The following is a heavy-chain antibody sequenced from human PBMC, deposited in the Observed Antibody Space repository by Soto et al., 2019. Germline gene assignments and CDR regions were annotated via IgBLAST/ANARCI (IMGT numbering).Heavy chain of an antibody. V-gene: IGHV3-48*02. CDR3: AREMGACSDSSCYPGPYDS. CDR2: ITSKSTTI. CDR1: GFTFTSYS. Sequence: SLRLSCAASGFTFTSYSMNWVRQAPGQGLEWVSYITSKSTTIKYADSVKGRFTVSRDNAKNSLYLQLNSLRDEDTAVYYCAREMGACSDSSCYPGPYDSWGQGTLVTVSS. D-gene: IGHD3-16*01. J-gene: IGHJ5*02.